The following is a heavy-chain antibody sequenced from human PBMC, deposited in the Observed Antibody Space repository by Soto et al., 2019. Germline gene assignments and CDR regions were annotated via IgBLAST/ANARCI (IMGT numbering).Heavy chain of an antibody. CDR2: INAGNGNT. V-gene: IGHV1-3*01. J-gene: IGHJ6*03. D-gene: IGHD2-15*01. CDR1: GYTFTSYA. Sequence: QVQLVQSGAEVKKPGASVKVSCKASGYTFTSYAMHCVRQAPGQRLEWMGWINAGNGNTKYSQTLQGRVTITRDTSASTAYMELRSLRSEDTAVYYCARRLLGYCSGGSCYSNYYYMDVWGKGTTVTVSS. CDR3: ARRLLGYCSGGSCYSNYYYMDV.